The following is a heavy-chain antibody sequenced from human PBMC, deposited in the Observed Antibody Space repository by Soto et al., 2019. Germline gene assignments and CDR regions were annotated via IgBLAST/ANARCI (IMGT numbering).Heavy chain of an antibody. J-gene: IGHJ6*03. CDR1: WFSLSTSGMC. V-gene: IGHV2-70*11. CDR3: ARIRNSGYYYYYYMDV. D-gene: IGHD6-25*01. CDR2: IDWDDDK. Sequence: GSGPTLVNPTQTLTLTCTFSWFSLSTSGMCVSWIRQPPGKALEWLARIDWDDDKYYSTSLKTRLTISKDTSKNQVVLTMTNMDPVDTATYYCARIRNSGYYYYYYMDVWGKGTTVTVSS.